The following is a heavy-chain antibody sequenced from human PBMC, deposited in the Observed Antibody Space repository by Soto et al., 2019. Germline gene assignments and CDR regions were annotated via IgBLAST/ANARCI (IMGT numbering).Heavy chain of an antibody. CDR3: AREGDFLDD. Sequence: QVQLVQSGAEEKKPGASVKLSCRTSGYAFISYAIHWVRQAPAQSLEWMGWVNPASGHTEYSYKFQDRVTITRDTSAKTGYMELSSLRSEDTAVYYCAREGDFLDDWGQGTLVTVSS. CDR1: GYAFISYA. CDR2: VNPASGHT. J-gene: IGHJ4*02. D-gene: IGHD3-10*01. V-gene: IGHV1-3*05.